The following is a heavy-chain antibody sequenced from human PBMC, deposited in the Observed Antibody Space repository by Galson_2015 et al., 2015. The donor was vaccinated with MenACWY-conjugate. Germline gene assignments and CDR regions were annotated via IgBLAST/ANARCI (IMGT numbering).Heavy chain of an antibody. V-gene: IGHV3-48*03. CDR1: GFTFTGYE. CDR2: ISKSGSPI. CDR3: ARVGTWIHQYFYYMDV. D-gene: IGHD5-18*01. Sequence: SLRLSCAASGFTFTGYEFNWVRQAPGKGLEWLSYISKSGSPIYYADSEKGRFTISRDNIQKSLFLEMNSLRAGDTGVYYCARVGTWIHQYFYYMDVWGKGTTVTVSS. J-gene: IGHJ6*03.